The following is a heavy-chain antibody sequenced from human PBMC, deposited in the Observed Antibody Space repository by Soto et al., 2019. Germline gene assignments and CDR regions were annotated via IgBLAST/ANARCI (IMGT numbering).Heavy chain of an antibody. CDR1: GYTFTSYY. J-gene: IGHJ6*02. CDR3: ASERFLEWLPGVGLYGMDV. CDR2: INPSGGST. V-gene: IGHV1-46*01. D-gene: IGHD3-3*01. Sequence: ASVKVSCKASGYTFTSYYMHWVRQAPGQGLEWMGIINPSGGSTSYAQKFQGRVTMTRDTSTSTVYMELSSLRSEDTAVYYCASERFLEWLPGVGLYGMDVWGQGTTVTVSS.